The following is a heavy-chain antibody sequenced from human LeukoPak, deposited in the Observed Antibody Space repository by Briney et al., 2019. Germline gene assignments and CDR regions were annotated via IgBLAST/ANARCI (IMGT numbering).Heavy chain of an antibody. Sequence: GRSLRLSCAASGFTFSSYAMHWVRQAPGKGLEWVAVISYDGSNNYYADSVRGRFTISRDNSKNTLYRQMNSLRAEDTAVYYCARGFFSGGTYFGYWGQGTLVTVSS. CDR3: ARGFFSGGTYFGY. CDR1: GFTFSSYA. CDR2: ISYDGSNN. D-gene: IGHD4-23*01. J-gene: IGHJ4*02. V-gene: IGHV3-30-3*01.